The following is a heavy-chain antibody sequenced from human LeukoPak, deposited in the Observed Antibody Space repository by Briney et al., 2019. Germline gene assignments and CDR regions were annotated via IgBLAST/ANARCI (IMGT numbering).Heavy chain of an antibody. CDR2: IIPIVGTA. CDR1: GGTFSSYA. D-gene: IGHD6-13*01. V-gene: IGHV1-69*05. CDR3: ARHAVRSSSWYQTGHRAESEYFQH. Sequence: GASVKLSCKASGGTFSSYAISWVRQAPGQGLEWMGGIIPIVGTANYAQKFQGRVTITTDQSTSTAYMELSSLRTEDTAVYYCARHAVRSSSWYQTGHRAESEYFQHWGQGTLVTVSS. J-gene: IGHJ1*01.